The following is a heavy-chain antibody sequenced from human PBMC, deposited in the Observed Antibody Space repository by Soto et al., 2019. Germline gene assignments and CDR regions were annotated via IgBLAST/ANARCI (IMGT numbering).Heavy chain of an antibody. D-gene: IGHD2-15*01. CDR1: GFTFTSYG. V-gene: IGHV1-3*01. CDR2: INAGNGNT. Sequence: QAHLVESGGGVVQPGRSLRLSCAASGFTFTSYGMHWVRQAPGQRLEWMGWINAGNGNTKYSQKFQGRVTITRDTSASTAYMELSSLRSEDTAVYYCARDLGGWPDYWGQGTLVTVSS. CDR3: ARDLGGWPDY. J-gene: IGHJ4*02.